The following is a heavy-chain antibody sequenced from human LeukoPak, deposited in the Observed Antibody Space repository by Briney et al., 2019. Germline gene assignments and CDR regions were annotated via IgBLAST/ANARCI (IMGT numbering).Heavy chain of an antibody. CDR2: FTSSSSYI. J-gene: IGHJ4*02. D-gene: IGHD3-16*01. CDR1: GFTFSAYT. Sequence: GGSLRLSCAASGFTFSAYTMSWVRQAPGKGLEGVSSFTSSSSYIYYADSVKGRFTISRDNAKNSLYLQLSSLGAEDTAVYYCARAWGSYYFDSWGQGTLVTVSS. CDR3: ARAWGSYYFDS. V-gene: IGHV3-21*01.